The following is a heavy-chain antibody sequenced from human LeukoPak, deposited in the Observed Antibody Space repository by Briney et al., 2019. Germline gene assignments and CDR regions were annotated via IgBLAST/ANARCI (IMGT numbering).Heavy chain of an antibody. D-gene: IGHD5-18*01. CDR3: ARTTEGGYTYGYFYYYYMDV. CDR1: GGSINSYY. Sequence: PSETLSLTCTVSGGSINSYYWSWIRQPPGKGLECIGYIHYTGSTNYNPSLKSRVTISVDTSKSQFSLKLSSVTAADTAIYYCARTTEGGYTYGYFYYYYMDVWGKGTTVTISS. V-gene: IGHV4-59*01. J-gene: IGHJ6*03. CDR2: IHYTGST.